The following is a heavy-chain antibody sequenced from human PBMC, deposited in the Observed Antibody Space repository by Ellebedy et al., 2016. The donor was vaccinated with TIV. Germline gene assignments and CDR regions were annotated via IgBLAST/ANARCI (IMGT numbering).Heavy chain of an antibody. D-gene: IGHD3-10*01. Sequence: AASVKVSCKASGYNFNSYDINWVRQATGQGLEWMGWMNPNSGNTGYAQKFQGRVTLTRNTSISTAYMELSSLRSEDTAVYYCARVPIQTTMIRDHRMDVWGQGTTVTVSS. CDR2: MNPNSGNT. CDR3: ARVPIQTTMIRDHRMDV. CDR1: GYNFNSYD. V-gene: IGHV1-8*01. J-gene: IGHJ6*02.